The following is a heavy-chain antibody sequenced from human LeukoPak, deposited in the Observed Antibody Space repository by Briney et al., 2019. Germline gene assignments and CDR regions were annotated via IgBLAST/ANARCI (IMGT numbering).Heavy chain of an antibody. D-gene: IGHD2-15*01. CDR1: GGSISSGRHY. Sequence: PSQTLSLTCPVSGGSISSGRHYWSWIRQPAGKGLEWIGRIYTSGITNYNPSLTSRITIAVDTSKNQFSLSLGSATAADAALYFWARERRGGTARGVGFGYAVCTGSRCSSKDSGTNSYYYYMDVWGKGTTVTVSS. V-gene: IGHV4-61*02. CDR3: ARERRGGTARGVGFGYAVCTGSRCSSKDSGTNSYYYYMDV. J-gene: IGHJ6*03. CDR2: IYTSGIT.